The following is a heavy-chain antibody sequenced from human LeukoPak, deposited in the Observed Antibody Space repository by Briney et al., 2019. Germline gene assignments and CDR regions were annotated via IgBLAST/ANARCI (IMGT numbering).Heavy chain of an antibody. V-gene: IGHV4-34*01. J-gene: IGHJ1*01. CDR1: GGSFGGYY. CDR3: ARGPYYYDSSAYYKYFQH. Sequence: SETLSLTCAVYGGSFGGYYWSWIRQSPGKGPEWIGEIDHSGSTNYNPSLKSRVTISVDTSNNQFSLRLSSVTAADTAVYYCARGPYYYDSSAYYKYFQHWGQGTLVTVSS. CDR2: IDHSGST. D-gene: IGHD3-22*01.